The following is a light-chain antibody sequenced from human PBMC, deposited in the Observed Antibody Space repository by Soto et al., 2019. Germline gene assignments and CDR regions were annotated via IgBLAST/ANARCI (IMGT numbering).Light chain of an antibody. J-gene: IGKJ1*01. CDR1: QSVSSN. V-gene: IGKV3-15*01. CDR2: GAS. CDR3: QQYNKGPVT. Sequence: EIVMTQSPSTLSVSPGERGTLSRRASQSVSSNLAWYQQKPGQAPRLLIYGASTRATGIPARFSGSGSGTEFTLTISSLQSEDFAVYYCQQYNKGPVTFGQGTKV.